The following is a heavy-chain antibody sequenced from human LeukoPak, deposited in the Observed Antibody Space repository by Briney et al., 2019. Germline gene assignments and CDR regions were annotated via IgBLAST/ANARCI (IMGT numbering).Heavy chain of an antibody. CDR2: VNSDGSST. D-gene: IGHD3-22*01. CDR3: ARDQYYYDSSGYRPGYYMDV. CDR1: GFTFSSYW. J-gene: IGHJ6*03. V-gene: IGHV3-74*01. Sequence: GGSLRLSCAASGFTFSSYWMHWVRQAPGKGLVWVSRVNSDGSSTSYADSVKGRFTISRDNGKNTLYLQMNSLRAEDTAVYYCARDQYYYDSSGYRPGYYMDVWGKGTTVTISS.